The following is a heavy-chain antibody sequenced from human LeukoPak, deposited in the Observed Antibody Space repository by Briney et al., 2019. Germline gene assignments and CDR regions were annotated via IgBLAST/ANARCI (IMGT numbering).Heavy chain of an antibody. CDR1: GGSISNFY. CDR3: ARGDYYDSSGYYYVWYAFDI. Sequence: SETLSLTCTVSGGSISNFYWSWIRQPAGKGLEWIGRISTSGNTDYNPYLKSRVTMSVDTSKNQFSLKLSSVTAADTAVYYCARGDYYDSSGYYYVWYAFDIWGQGTMVTVSS. D-gene: IGHD3-22*01. CDR2: ISTSGNT. V-gene: IGHV4-4*07. J-gene: IGHJ3*02.